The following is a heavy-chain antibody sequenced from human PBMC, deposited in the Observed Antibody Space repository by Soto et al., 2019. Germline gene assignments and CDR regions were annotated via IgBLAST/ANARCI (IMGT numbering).Heavy chain of an antibody. J-gene: IGHJ6*02. Sequence: QVQLQQWGAGLLKPSETLSLTCAVYGGSFSGYYWSWIRQPPGKGLEWIGEINHSGSTNYNPSLKSRVTISVDTPKNQFSLKLSSVTAADTAVYYCARGGWFGQRYYYYGMDVWGQGTTVTVSS. CDR1: GGSFSGYY. D-gene: IGHD3-10*01. V-gene: IGHV4-34*01. CDR3: ARGGWFGQRYYYYGMDV. CDR2: INHSGST.